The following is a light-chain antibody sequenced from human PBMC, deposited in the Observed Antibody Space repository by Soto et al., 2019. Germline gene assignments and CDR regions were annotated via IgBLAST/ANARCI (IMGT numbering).Light chain of an antibody. CDR3: AAWDDSLNGPV. CDR2: YDD. CDR1: SSNIGNNA. J-gene: IGLJ2*01. Sequence: QPVLTQPPSVSEAPRQRVTISCSGGSSNIGNNAVNWYQQLPGKAPKLLIYYDDLLPSGVSDRFSGSKSGTSASLAIRGLQSEDEADYYCAAWDDSLNGPVFGGGTKLTVL. V-gene: IGLV1-36*01.